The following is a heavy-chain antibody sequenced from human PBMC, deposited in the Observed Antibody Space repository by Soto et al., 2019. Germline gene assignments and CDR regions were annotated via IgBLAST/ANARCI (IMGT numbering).Heavy chain of an antibody. CDR2: INPRGGST. V-gene: IGHV1-46*01. CDR3: ARATYSISSFFFDY. Sequence: ASVKVSCKASGYSFTSYFMHWVRQAPGQGLEWMGLINPRGGSTNYAQRFQGRVTMAWDTSTSTVYMELSSLRSDDTAVYYCARATYSISSFFFDYWGQGTQVTVYS. D-gene: IGHD6-6*01. CDR1: GYSFTSYF. J-gene: IGHJ4*02.